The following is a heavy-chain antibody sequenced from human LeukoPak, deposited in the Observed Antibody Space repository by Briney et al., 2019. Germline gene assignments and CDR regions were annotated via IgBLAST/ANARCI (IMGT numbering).Heavy chain of an antibody. J-gene: IGHJ6*02. Sequence: SETLSLTCTFSGGSISSYYWSWIRQPPGKGLEWIGYIYYSGSTNYNPSLKSRVTISVDTSKNQFSLKLSSVTAADTAVYYCARSAGFPYYYYGMDVWGQGTTVTVSS. CDR1: GGSISSYY. CDR3: ARSAGFPYYYYGMDV. CDR2: IYYSGST. V-gene: IGHV4-59*01.